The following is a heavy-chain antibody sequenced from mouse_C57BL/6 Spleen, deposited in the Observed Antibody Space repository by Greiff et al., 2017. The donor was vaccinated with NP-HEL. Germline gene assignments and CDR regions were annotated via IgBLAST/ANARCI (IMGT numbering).Heavy chain of an antibody. D-gene: IGHD1-1*01. CDR1: GYTFTGYW. V-gene: IGHV1-9*01. J-gene: IGHJ3*01. Sequence: QVQLQQSGAELMKPGASVKLSCKATGYTFTGYWIEWVKQRPGHGLEWIGEILTGSGSTNYNEKFKGTATFTAETSSNTAYMQLSSLTTEDSAFYYCARGPVVAPAYWGQGTLVTVSA. CDR3: ARGPVVAPAY. CDR2: ILTGSGST.